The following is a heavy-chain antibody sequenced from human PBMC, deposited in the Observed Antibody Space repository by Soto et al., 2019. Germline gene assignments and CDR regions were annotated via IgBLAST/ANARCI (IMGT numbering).Heavy chain of an antibody. CDR1: GFSLSTSGVG. CDR3: ERDPSGYAFFDY. D-gene: IGHD5-12*01. Sequence: QITLKESGPTLVKPTQTLTLTCTFSGFSLSTSGVGVGWIRQPPGKALEWLALIFWDDDKRYSPSLKSRLTTTKDTSKNQVVLTMTNMDPVDTATYYCERDPSGYAFFDYWGQGTLVTVSS. J-gene: IGHJ4*02. V-gene: IGHV2-5*02. CDR2: IFWDDDK.